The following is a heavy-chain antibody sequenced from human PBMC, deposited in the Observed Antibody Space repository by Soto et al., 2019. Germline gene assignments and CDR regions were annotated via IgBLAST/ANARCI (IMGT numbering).Heavy chain of an antibody. J-gene: IGHJ4*02. Sequence: SETLSLTCTVSGGSISSGGYYWSWIRQHPGKGLEWIGYIYYSGSTYYNPSLKSRVTISVDTSKNQFSLKLSSVTAADTAVYYCARVDYCSSTSCYTPYLDYWGQGTLVTGSS. CDR1: GGSISSGGYY. V-gene: IGHV4-31*03. D-gene: IGHD2-2*02. CDR2: IYYSGST. CDR3: ARVDYCSSTSCYTPYLDY.